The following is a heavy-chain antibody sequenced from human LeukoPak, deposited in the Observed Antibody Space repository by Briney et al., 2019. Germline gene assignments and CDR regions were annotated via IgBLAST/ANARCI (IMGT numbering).Heavy chain of an antibody. V-gene: IGHV1-2*06. CDR3: ALCAIGYSSSWYFDY. D-gene: IGHD6-13*01. CDR2: INPNSGGT. Sequence: ASVKVSCKASGYTFTGHFMHWVRQDPAEGLEWMGRINPNSGGTNYAQKFHGRVTMTRDTSISTAYVELSSLRSDDQAVYYCALCAIGYSSSWYFDYWGEGTLVTVSS. J-gene: IGHJ4*02. CDR1: GYTFTGHF.